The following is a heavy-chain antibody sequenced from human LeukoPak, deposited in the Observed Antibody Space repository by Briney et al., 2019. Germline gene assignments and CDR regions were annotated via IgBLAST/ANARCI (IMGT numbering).Heavy chain of an antibody. J-gene: IGHJ4*02. CDR2: ISYDGSNK. Sequence: GRSLRLSCAASGFTFSSYAMHWVRQAPGKGLEWVAVISYDGSNKYYADSVKGRFTISRDNSKNTLYLQMNSLRAEDTAVYYCAKGLTYYYGSGSWGQFDYWGQGTLVTVSS. CDR1: GFTFSSYA. CDR3: AKGLTYYYGSGSWGQFDY. V-gene: IGHV3-30*04. D-gene: IGHD3-10*01.